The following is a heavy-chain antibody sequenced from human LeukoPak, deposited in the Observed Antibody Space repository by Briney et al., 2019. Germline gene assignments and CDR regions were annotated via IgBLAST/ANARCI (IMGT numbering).Heavy chain of an antibody. V-gene: IGHV1-69*13. J-gene: IGHJ4*02. CDR3: ARNSRVASTSGLNY. D-gene: IGHD4-23*01. Sequence: SVKVSCKASGGTFSSYPFTWVRQAPGQGLEWMGEITPIFGAANYAQTFQGRVTITADESTSTVFMELSSLRSDDTAFYYCARNSRVASTSGLNYWGQGTLVTVSS. CDR2: ITPIFGAA. CDR1: GGTFSSYP.